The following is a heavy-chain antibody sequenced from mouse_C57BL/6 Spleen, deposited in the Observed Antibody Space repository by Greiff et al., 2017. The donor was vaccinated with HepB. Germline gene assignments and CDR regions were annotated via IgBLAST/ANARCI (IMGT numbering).Heavy chain of an antibody. CDR1: GYTFTDYY. D-gene: IGHD1-1*01. J-gene: IGHJ2*01. CDR2: INPNNGGT. CDR3: ASSPATTVVITPDY. V-gene: IGHV1-26*01. Sequence: EVQLQQSGPELVKPGASVKISCKASGYTFTDYYMNWVKQSHGKSLEWIGDINPNNGGTSYNQKFKGKATLTVDKSSSTAYMELRSLTSEDSAVYYCASSPATTVVITPDYWGQGTTLTVSS.